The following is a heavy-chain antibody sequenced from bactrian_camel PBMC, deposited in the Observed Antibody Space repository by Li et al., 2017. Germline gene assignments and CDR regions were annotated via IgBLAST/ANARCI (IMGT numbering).Heavy chain of an antibody. J-gene: IGHJ6*01. CDR1: DHTPLDNC. D-gene: IGHD6*01. CDR2: LNTPINRT. CDR3: AAGRTDVAGNCVKTSRLYTS. V-gene: IGHV3S63*01. Sequence: HVQLVESGGGSVQAGGSLELSCTTSDHTPLDNCMAWFRQVPGEEREAVATLNTPINRTTIAGSLKGRFTISQDNAKNTVYLQMHSLKPEDTGMYYCAAGRTDVAGNCVKTSRLYTSWGQGTQVTVS.